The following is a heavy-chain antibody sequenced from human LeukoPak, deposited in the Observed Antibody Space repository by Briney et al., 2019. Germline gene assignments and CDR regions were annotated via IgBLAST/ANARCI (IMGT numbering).Heavy chain of an antibody. CDR1: GGSVSSSGSY. J-gene: IGHJ5*02. D-gene: IGHD3-16*01. V-gene: IGHV4-61*08. CDR3: ARSNSFYYDS. CDR2: IYYSGST. Sequence: SETLSLTCTVSGGSVSSSGSYWSWIRQPPGKGLEWFAYIYYSGSTTYNPSLKSRVIISVDTSKNQFSLRLSSVTAADTAVYYCARSNSFYYDSWGXGTLVTVSS.